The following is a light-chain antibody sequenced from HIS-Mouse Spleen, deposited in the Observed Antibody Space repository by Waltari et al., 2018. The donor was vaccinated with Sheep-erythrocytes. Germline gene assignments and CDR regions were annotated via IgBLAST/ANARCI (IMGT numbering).Light chain of an antibody. V-gene: IGLV2-23*01. Sequence: QSALTQPASVSGSPGQSITISCTGTSSDVGSYNLVSWYQQHPGKAPKLMIYEGGKRPSGVSNRFSGSKSGNTASLTISGLHAEDEADYYCCSYAGSSTPWVFGGGTKLTVL. J-gene: IGLJ3*02. CDR2: EGG. CDR3: CSYAGSSTPWV. CDR1: SSDVGSYNL.